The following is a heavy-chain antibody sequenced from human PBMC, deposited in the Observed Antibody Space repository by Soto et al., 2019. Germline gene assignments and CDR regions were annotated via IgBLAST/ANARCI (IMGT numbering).Heavy chain of an antibody. Sequence: GGSLRLSCAASGFTFSSYGMHWVRQAPGKGLEWAAVIWYDGSNKYYADSVKGRFTISRDNSKNTLYLQMNSLRAEDTAVYYCARAIYDFWSGYFHYYYGMDVWGQGTTVTVSS. D-gene: IGHD3-3*01. CDR2: IWYDGSNK. J-gene: IGHJ6*02. CDR1: GFTFSSYG. CDR3: ARAIYDFWSGYFHYYYGMDV. V-gene: IGHV3-33*01.